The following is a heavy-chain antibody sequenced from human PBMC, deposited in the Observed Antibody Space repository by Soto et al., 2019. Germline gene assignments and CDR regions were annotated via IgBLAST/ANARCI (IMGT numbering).Heavy chain of an antibody. CDR1: GGSFSGYY. Sequence: SETLSLTCAVYGGSFSGYYWSWIRQPPGKGLEWIGEINHSGSTNYNPSLKSRVTISVDTSKNQFSLKLSSVTAADTAVYYCAKQTGDRDGYWYFDHWGRGTLVTVSS. CDR3: AKQTGDRDGYWYFDH. D-gene: IGHD7-27*01. V-gene: IGHV4-34*01. CDR2: INHSGST. J-gene: IGHJ2*01.